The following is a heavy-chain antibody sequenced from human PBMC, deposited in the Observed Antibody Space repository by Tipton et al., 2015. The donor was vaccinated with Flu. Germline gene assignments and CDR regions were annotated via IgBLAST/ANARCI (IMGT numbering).Heavy chain of an antibody. J-gene: IGHJ4*02. CDR3: ATLQGGGRGYSGYDAFFDY. V-gene: IGHV5-51*01. CDR1: GYSFTSYW. CDR2: IYPGDSDT. Sequence: QLVQSGAEVKKPGESLKISCKGSGYSFTSYWIGWVRQMPGKGLEWMGIIYPGDSDTRYSPSFQGQVTISADKSISTAYLQWSSLKVSDTAMYYCATLQGGGRGYSGYDAFFDYWGQGTLVTVSS. D-gene: IGHD5-12*01.